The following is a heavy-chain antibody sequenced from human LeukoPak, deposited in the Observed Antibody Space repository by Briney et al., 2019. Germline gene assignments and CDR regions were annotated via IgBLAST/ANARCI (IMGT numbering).Heavy chain of an antibody. Sequence: SETLSLTCTVSGVSISSGGYCWSWIRQHPGKGLEWIGHINYSGNTYYSPSLQSRGTISLDRSKNQFSLKLSSVTAADTAVYYCARGRAYDYVSSPPGAFADYWGQGALVTVTS. V-gene: IGHV4-31*03. CDR1: GVSISSGGYC. CDR3: ARGRAYDYVSSPPGAFADY. J-gene: IGHJ4*02. D-gene: IGHD3-22*01. CDR2: INYSGNT.